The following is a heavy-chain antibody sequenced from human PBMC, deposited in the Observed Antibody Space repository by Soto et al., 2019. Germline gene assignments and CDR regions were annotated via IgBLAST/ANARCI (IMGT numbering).Heavy chain of an antibody. CDR3: ARADSSSIRGYYYYYMDV. J-gene: IGHJ6*03. V-gene: IGHV1-69*02. CDR1: GGTFSSYT. CDR2: IIPILGIA. D-gene: IGHD6-6*01. Sequence: QVQLVQSGAEVKTHGSSVKVSCKASGGTFSSYTISWVRQAPGQGLEWMGRIIPILGIANYAQKFQGRVTITADKSTSTAYMELSSLRSEDTAVYYCARADSSSIRGYYYYYMDVWGKGTTVTVSS.